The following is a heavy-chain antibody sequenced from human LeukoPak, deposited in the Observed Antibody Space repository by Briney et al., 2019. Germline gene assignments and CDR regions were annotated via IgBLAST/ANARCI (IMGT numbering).Heavy chain of an antibody. D-gene: IGHD6-25*01. V-gene: IGHV4-4*02. Sequence: SETLSLTCGVSGGSITSTNYWTWVRQPPGKGLEWIGEVNLQGSTNYNPSLMGRVAISVDMSENHISLQLTSVTAADTAMYYCAREGGPYRPLDYSGQGTLVTVSS. CDR2: VNLQGST. CDR1: GGSITSTNY. J-gene: IGHJ4*02. CDR3: AREGGPYRPLDY.